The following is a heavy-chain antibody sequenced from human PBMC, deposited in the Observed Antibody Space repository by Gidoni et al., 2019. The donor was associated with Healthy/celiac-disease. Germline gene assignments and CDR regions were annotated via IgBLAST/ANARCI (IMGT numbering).Heavy chain of an antibody. CDR2: IYYSGST. D-gene: IGHD6-19*01. J-gene: IGHJ5*02. Sequence: QVQLQESGPGLVKPSETLSLTCTVSGGSISSYYWSWIRQPPGKGLEWIGYIYYSGSTNYNPSLKSRVTISVDTSKNQFSLKLSSVTAADTAVYYCARGGYSSGWYSGVWFDPWGQGTLVTVSS. CDR1: GGSISSYY. V-gene: IGHV4-59*08. CDR3: ARGGYSSGWYSGVWFDP.